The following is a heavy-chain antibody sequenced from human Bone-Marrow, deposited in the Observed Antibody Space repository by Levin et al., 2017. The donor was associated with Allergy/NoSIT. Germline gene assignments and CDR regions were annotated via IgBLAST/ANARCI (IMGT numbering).Heavy chain of an antibody. J-gene: IGHJ3*02. CDR3: AHNSRSPYSSSPPGTFDI. CDR1: GFSLSTSGVG. D-gene: IGHD6-13*01. V-gene: IGHV2-5*02. Sequence: SGPTLVKPTQTLTLTCTFSGFSLSTSGVGVGWIRQPPGKALEWLALIYWDDDKRYSPSLKSRLTITKDTSKNQVVLTMTNMDPVDTATYYCAHNSRSPYSSSPPGTFDIWGQGTMVTVSS. CDR2: IYWDDDK.